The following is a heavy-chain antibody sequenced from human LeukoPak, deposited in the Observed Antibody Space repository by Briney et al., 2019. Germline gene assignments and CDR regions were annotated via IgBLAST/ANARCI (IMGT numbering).Heavy chain of an antibody. CDR1: GFTFSNAW. CDR3: TTTFFYYGSGFDP. D-gene: IGHD3-10*01. CDR2: IKSKTDGGTT. Sequence: GGSLRLFCAASGFTFSNAWMSWVRQAPGKGLEWVGRIKSKTDGGTTDYAAPVKGRFTISRDDSKNTLYLQMNSLKTEDTAVYYCTTTFFYYGSGFDPWGQGTLVTVSS. V-gene: IGHV3-15*01. J-gene: IGHJ5*02.